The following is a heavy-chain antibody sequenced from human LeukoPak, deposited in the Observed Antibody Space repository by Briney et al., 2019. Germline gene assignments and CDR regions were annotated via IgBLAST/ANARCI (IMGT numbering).Heavy chain of an antibody. Sequence: GGSLRLSCAASGFTFDDYAMHWVRQAPGKGLEWVSGISWNSGSIGYADSVKGRFTISRDNAKNSLYLQMNSLRAEDTALYYCGKDIVSSSWYFGWFDPWGQGTLVTVSS. J-gene: IGHJ5*02. CDR3: GKDIVSSSWYFGWFDP. D-gene: IGHD6-13*01. CDR1: GFTFDDYA. V-gene: IGHV3-9*01. CDR2: ISWNSGSI.